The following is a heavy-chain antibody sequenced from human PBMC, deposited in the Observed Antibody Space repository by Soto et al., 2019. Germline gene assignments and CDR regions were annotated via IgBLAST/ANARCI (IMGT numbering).Heavy chain of an antibody. CDR1: GFTFSSYA. D-gene: IGHD4-4*01. V-gene: IGHV3-30-3*01. CDR3: ARMTTVTGDYDYDGMDV. J-gene: IGHJ6*01. Sequence: ESGGGVVQPGRSLRLSCAASGFTFSSYAMHWVRQAPGKGLEWVAVISYDGSNKYYADSVKGRFTISRDNSKNTLYLQMNSLRAEDTAVYYCARMTTVTGDYDYDGMDVW. CDR2: ISYDGSNK.